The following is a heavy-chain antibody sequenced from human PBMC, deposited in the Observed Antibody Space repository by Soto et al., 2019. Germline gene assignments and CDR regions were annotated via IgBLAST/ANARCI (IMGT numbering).Heavy chain of an antibody. V-gene: IGHV1-69*13. CDR2: IIPIFSTT. J-gene: IGHJ3*02. D-gene: IGHD6-13*01. CDR1: GYSFSFYG. CDR3: AREVAADGTFREDVFDI. Sequence: SVQVSCKASGYSFSFYGMNWVRQAHGQRLEWMGRIIPIFSTTNYAQKFQGRVTMTADESTITAYLELSSLKQDDTAVYYCAREVAADGTFREDVFDIWGQGTLVTVSS.